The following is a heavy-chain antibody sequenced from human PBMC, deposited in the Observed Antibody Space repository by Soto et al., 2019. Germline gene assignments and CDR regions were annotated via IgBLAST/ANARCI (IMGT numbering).Heavy chain of an antibody. D-gene: IGHD3-22*01. V-gene: IGHV2-5*02. J-gene: IGHJ3*02. Sequence: SGATPGKPTPTPTPASTLPGFSLPPSGGGVGWIRPPPGKGLGGLALIYWDDDKRYSPSLKSRLTITKDTSKNQVVLTMTNMDPVDTATYYCAHRLGPDYYDSSGYLPLGFDIWGQGTMVTVSS. CDR3: AHRLGPDYYDSSGYLPLGFDI. CDR1: GFSLPPSGGG. CDR2: IYWDDDK.